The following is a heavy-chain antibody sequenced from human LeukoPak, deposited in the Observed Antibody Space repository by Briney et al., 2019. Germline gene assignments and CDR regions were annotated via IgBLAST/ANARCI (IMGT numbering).Heavy chain of an antibody. CDR2: INHSGST. CDR3: ARHSRSVDYGSGSYTWDY. V-gene: IGHV4-34*01. D-gene: IGHD3-10*01. Sequence: PSETLSLTCAVYGGSFSGCYWSWIRQPPGKGLEWIGEINHSGSTNYNPSLKSRVTISVDTSKNQFSLKLSSVTAADTAVYYCARHSRSVDYGSGSYTWDYWGQGTLVTVSS. CDR1: GGSFSGCY. J-gene: IGHJ4*02.